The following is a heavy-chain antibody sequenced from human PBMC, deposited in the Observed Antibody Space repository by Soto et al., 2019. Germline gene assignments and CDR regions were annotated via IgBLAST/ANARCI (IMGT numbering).Heavy chain of an antibody. Sequence: ASVKVSCKASGYTFTSYGISWERQAPGQGLEWMGWISAYNGNTNYAQKLQGRVTMTTDTSTSTAYMELRSPRSDDTAVYYCPRTISGVTFDPWGQGTLVTVSS. D-gene: IGHD3-10*01. CDR1: GYTFTSYG. V-gene: IGHV1-18*01. CDR2: ISAYNGNT. CDR3: PRTISGVTFDP. J-gene: IGHJ5*02.